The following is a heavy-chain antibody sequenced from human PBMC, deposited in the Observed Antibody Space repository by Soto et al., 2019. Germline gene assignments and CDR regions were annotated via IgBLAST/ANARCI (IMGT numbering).Heavy chain of an antibody. CDR2: ITYHGNTQ. CDR3: GRVGAENYCSSTGCYIHY. D-gene: IGHD2-2*01. J-gene: IGHJ4*02. V-gene: IGHV3-30-3*01. CDR1: GFTFSNYA. Sequence: GGSLRLSCVASGFTFSNYALHWVRQAPGKGLEWVAIITYHGNTQYYADSVKGRFTISRDNSTNTLYLHMNSLRAEDTALYYCGRVGAENYCSSTGCYIHYWGQGTLVTVSS.